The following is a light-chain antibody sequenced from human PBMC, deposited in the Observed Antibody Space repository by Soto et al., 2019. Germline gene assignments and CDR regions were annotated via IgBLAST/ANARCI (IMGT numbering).Light chain of an antibody. V-gene: IGKV3-11*01. CDR1: QSVSSS. Sequence: EIVLTQSPATLSLSPGERATLSCRASQSVSSSLAWYQHKHGQAPRLLIYATSHRATAIPTRFSGSGSETDFTLTISSLEPEDFAVYYCQQRSDWPPSLTFGGGTKVEIK. J-gene: IGKJ4*01. CDR3: QQRSDWPPSLT. CDR2: ATS.